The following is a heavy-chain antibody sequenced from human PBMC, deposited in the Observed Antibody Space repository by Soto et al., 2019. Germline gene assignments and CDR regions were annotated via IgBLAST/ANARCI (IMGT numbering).Heavy chain of an antibody. V-gene: IGHV3-23*01. J-gene: IGHJ4*02. Sequence: EVQLLESGGGLVQPGGSLRLSCAASGFTFSSYAMSWVRQAPGKGLEWVSAISGSGGSTYYADSVKGRFTISRDNSKNTLYLQMNSLRAEDTAVYYCATDRAPYSSSWYISWDYWGQGTLVTVSS. CDR2: ISGSGGST. CDR3: ATDRAPYSSSWYISWDY. D-gene: IGHD6-13*01. CDR1: GFTFSSYA.